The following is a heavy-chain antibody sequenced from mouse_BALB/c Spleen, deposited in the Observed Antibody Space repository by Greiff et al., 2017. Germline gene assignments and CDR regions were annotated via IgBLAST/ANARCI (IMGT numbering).Heavy chain of an antibody. Sequence: EVQGVESGGGLVQPGGSRKLSCAASGFTFSSFGMHWVRQAPEKGLEWVAYISSGSSTIYYADTVKGRFTISRDNPKNTLFLQMTSLRSEDTAMYYCARGLVPFDYWGQGTTLTVSS. CDR2: ISSGSSTI. D-gene: IGHD2-10*02. J-gene: IGHJ2*01. CDR3: ARGLVPFDY. CDR1: GFTFSSFG. V-gene: IGHV5-17*02.